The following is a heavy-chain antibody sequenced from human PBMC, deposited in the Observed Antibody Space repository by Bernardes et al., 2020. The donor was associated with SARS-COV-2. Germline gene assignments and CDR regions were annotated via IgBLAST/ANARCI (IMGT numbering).Heavy chain of an antibody. CDR2: FDPEDGET. Sequence: ASVKVSCKVSGYTLTALSMHWVRQAPGKGLEWMGGFDPEDGETIYAQKFQGRVTMTEDTSTDTAYMELSSLRSEDTAVYYCATSVLLWFGELNWFDPWGQGTLVTVSS. V-gene: IGHV1-24*01. CDR3: ATSVLLWFGELNWFDP. D-gene: IGHD3-10*01. CDR1: GYTLTALS. J-gene: IGHJ5*02.